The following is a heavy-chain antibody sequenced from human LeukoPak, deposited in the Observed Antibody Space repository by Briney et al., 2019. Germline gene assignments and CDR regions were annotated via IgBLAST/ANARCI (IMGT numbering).Heavy chain of an antibody. CDR1: GDSISFYY. Sequence: SETLSLTCTVSGDSISFYYWSWIRQPAGKGLEWIGRIYTSGSTNYNPSLKSRVTMSVDTSKNQFSLKLGSVTAADTAVYYCARRYPLYYYGSGSYPFDYWGQGTLVTVSS. J-gene: IGHJ4*02. V-gene: IGHV4-4*07. CDR2: IYTSGST. CDR3: ARRYPLYYYGSGSYPFDY. D-gene: IGHD3-10*01.